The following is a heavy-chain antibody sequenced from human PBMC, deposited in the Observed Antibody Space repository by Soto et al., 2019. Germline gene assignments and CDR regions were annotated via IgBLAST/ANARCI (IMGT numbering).Heavy chain of an antibody. D-gene: IGHD4-4*01. CDR2: IIPILGIA. J-gene: IGHJ5*02. Sequence: QVQLVQSGAEVKKPGSSVKVSCKASGGTFSSYTISWVRQAPGQGLEWMGRIIPILGIANYAQKFQGAGTIAADKSTSTAYMELSSLRSEDTAVYYCARELAPTVAHGEWFDPWGQGTLVTVSS. CDR3: ARELAPTVAHGEWFDP. V-gene: IGHV1-69*02. CDR1: GGTFSSYT.